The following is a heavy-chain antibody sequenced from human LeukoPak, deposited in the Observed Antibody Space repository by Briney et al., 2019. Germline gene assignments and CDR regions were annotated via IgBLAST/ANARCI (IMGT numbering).Heavy chain of an antibody. D-gene: IGHD6-19*01. CDR1: GYTFTSYY. CDR3: ARALGAGTGAFDI. CDR2: INPSGGST. V-gene: IGHV1-46*01. J-gene: IGHJ3*02. Sequence: ASVKVSCKASGYTFTSYYMHWVRQAPGQGLEWIGIINPSGGSTSYAQKFQGRVTMTRDTSTSTVYMELSSLRSEDTAVYYCARALGAGTGAFDIWGQGTMVTVSS.